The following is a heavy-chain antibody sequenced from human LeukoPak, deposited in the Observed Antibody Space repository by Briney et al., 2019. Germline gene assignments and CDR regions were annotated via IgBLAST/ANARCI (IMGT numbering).Heavy chain of an antibody. CDR3: AKGDGYNYDNWFDP. V-gene: IGHV3-23*01. D-gene: IGHD5-24*01. Sequence: GGSLRLSCAASGFTSSSYALSWVRQAPGKGLEWVSDISGSGGSTYYADSVKGRFTISRDNSKNTLYLQMNSLRAEDTAVYFCAKGDGYNYDNWFDPWGQGTLVTVSS. CDR1: GFTSSSYA. CDR2: ISGSGGST. J-gene: IGHJ5*02.